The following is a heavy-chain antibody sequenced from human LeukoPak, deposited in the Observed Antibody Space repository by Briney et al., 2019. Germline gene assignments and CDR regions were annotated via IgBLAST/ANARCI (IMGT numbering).Heavy chain of an antibody. CDR3: ARHWSYGWGLGRLKNWFDP. CDR2: INHSGST. CDR1: GGSFSGYY. J-gene: IGHJ5*02. D-gene: IGHD3-16*01. Sequence: PSETLSLTCAVYGGSFSGYYWSWIRQPLGKGLEWIGEINHSGSTNYNPSLKSRVTISVDTPKNQFSLKLSSVTAADTAVYYCARHWSYGWGLGRLKNWFDPWGQGTLVTVSS. V-gene: IGHV4-34*01.